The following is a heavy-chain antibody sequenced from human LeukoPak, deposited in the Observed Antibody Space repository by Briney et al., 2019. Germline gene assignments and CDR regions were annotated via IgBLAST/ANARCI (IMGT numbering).Heavy chain of an antibody. J-gene: IGHJ4*02. CDR1: GFTFSSYW. V-gene: IGHV3-7*04. Sequence: GGSLRLSCTASGFTFSSYWMSWVRQAPGKGLEWVATIKPDGSEKKYVDSVKGRFTIARDNAKSSLYLRMDSLRVEDTAVFYCARDQFWGQGTLVTVSS. CDR3: ARDQF. CDR2: IKPDGSEK. D-gene: IGHD5-24*01.